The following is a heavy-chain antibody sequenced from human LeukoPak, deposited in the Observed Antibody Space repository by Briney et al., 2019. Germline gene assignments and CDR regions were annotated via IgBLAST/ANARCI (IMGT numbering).Heavy chain of an antibody. D-gene: IGHD1-26*01. CDR1: GYSFSSYW. J-gene: IGHJ3*02. V-gene: IGHV5-51*01. CDR3: ARSGSLGAFDI. CDR2: IYPGDSDT. Sequence: GESLKISCKGSGYSFSSYWIGWVRQMPGKGLEWMGIIYPGDSDTRYNPSFRGQVTTSADKSISTAYLQCSLKASDTAMYYCARSGSLGAFDIWGQGTMVTVSS.